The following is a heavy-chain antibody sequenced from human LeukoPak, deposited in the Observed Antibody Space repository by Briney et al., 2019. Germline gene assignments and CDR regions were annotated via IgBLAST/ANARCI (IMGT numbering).Heavy chain of an antibody. CDR2: FKTNSGQV. CDR3: ARSVPDYTRFDY. J-gene: IGHJ4*02. CDR1: VFTFSDYS. D-gene: IGHD4-11*01. Sequence: GGSLRLSCAASVFTFSDYSMNWVRQAPGKGLEWVSTFKTNSGQVYYAESVRGRFTISRDNSKNTVYLQMSSLRAEDTALYYCARSVPDYTRFDYWGQGALVTVSP. V-gene: IGHV3-23*01.